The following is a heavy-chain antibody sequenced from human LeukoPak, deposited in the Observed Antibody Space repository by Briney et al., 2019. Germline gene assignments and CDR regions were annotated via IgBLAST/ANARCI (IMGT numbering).Heavy chain of an antibody. J-gene: IGHJ6*03. V-gene: IGHV3-21*01. CDR3: ARDNSGWHGYYYYYMDV. D-gene: IGHD6-19*01. Sequence: GESLILSWAASGFTFSSYSMNWVRQPPGKGLEWVSSIRSSSSYIYYADSVKRRFTISRDNAKNPLYLQMNSLRAEDTAVYYCARDNSGWHGYYYYYMDVWGKGTTVTVSS. CDR1: GFTFSSYS. CDR2: IRSSSSYI.